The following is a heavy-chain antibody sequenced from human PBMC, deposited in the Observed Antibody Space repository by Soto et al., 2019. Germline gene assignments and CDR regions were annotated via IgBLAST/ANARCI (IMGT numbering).Heavy chain of an antibody. CDR3: TTDRRFYSSSWYDWFGP. CDR2: IKSKTDGGTT. V-gene: IGHV3-15*01. J-gene: IGHJ5*02. Sequence: GGSLRLSCAASGFTFSNAWMSWVRQAPGKGLEWVGRIKSKTDGGTTDYAAPVKGRFTISRDDSKNTLYLQMNSLKTEDTAVYYCTTDRRFYSSSWYDWFGPWGQGTLVTVSS. CDR1: GFTFSNAW. D-gene: IGHD6-13*01.